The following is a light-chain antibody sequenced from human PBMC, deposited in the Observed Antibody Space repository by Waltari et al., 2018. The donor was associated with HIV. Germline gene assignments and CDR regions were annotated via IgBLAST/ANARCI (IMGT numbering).Light chain of an antibody. CDR3: QSYDSSLSGVL. V-gene: IGLV1-40*01. CDR1: SSNIGAGYE. Sequence: QSVLTQPPSVSGAPGQRVTISCPGSSSNIGAGYEVPRYQQLPGTGPKLLIYDINNRPSGVPDRFSGSKSGTSASLAITGLQAEDEADYYCQSYDSSLSGVLFGGGTKLTVL. J-gene: IGLJ2*01. CDR2: DIN.